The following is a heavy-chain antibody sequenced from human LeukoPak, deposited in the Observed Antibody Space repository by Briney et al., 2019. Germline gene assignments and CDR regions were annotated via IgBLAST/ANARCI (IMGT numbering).Heavy chain of an antibody. V-gene: IGHV1-8*01. Sequence: ASVKVSCKASGYTFTSYDINWVRQATGQGLEWMGWMNPNSGNTGYAQKFQGRVTMTRNTSISTAYMELSSPRSEDTAVYYCARVSERWLQLDPWGQGTLVTVSS. CDR2: MNPNSGNT. CDR1: GYTFTSYD. D-gene: IGHD5-24*01. J-gene: IGHJ5*02. CDR3: ARVSERWLQLDP.